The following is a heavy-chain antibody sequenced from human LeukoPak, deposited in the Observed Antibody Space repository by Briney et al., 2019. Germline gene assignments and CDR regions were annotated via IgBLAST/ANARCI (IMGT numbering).Heavy chain of an antibody. CDR3: ARGRDFWSGNIFGFDC. CDR2: ITAYNGNT. D-gene: IGHD3-3*01. Sequence: GASVKVSCKASGYTLSTYAISWVRQAPGQGLEWMGWITAYNGNTNYPQNLQGRITMTTDTSTNTAYMELRSLKLDDTALYYCARGRDFWSGNIFGFDCWGQGTLVTVSS. V-gene: IGHV1-18*01. J-gene: IGHJ4*02. CDR1: GYTLSTYA.